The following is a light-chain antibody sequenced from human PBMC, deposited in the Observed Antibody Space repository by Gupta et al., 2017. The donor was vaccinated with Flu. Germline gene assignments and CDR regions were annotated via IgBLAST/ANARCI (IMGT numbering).Light chain of an antibody. Sequence: SVTISCSGSYSNIGRDFIHWFQQVPGTAPKLLVYNNNQRPSGVPARFSGSKSGTSASPAIXGXRSEDEXDDYCVTWDDNMSAYVFGTGTKVTVL. CDR3: VTWDDNMSAYV. V-gene: IGLV1-47*02. J-gene: IGLJ1*01. CDR2: NNN. CDR1: YSNIGRDF.